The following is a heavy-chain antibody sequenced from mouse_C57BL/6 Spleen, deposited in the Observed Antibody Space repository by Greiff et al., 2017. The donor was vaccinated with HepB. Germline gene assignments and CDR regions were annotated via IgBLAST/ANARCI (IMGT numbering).Heavy chain of an antibody. Sequence: VQLQQSGTELAKPGASVKLSCKASGYTFTSYWMHWVKQRPGQGLEWIGYINPSSGYTKYNQKFKDKATLTADKSSSTAYMQLSSLTSADSAVYCYARYYGSPGWSRSMDYWGQGTSVTVSS. D-gene: IGHD2-1*01. CDR3: ARYYGSPGWSRSMDY. CDR1: GYTFTSYW. V-gene: IGHV1-7*01. CDR2: INPSSGYT. J-gene: IGHJ4*01.